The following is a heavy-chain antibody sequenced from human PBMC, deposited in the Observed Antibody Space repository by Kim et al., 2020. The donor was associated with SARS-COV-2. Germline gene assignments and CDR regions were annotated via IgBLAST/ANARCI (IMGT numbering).Heavy chain of an antibody. Sequence: NYNTRYSQKFQGRVTITSDTSASTAYMELSSLRSEDTAVYYCARDRKDYWGQGTLVTVSS. V-gene: IGHV1-3*01. CDR3: ARDRKDY. J-gene: IGHJ4*02. CDR2: NYNT.